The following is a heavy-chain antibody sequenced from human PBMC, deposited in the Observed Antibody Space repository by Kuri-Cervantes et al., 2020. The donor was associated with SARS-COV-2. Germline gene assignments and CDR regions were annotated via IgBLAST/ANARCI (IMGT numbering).Heavy chain of an antibody. CDR3: ARLVFVDAFDI. Sequence: GGSLRLSCAASGYTFIYSHMSWIRQAPGKGLEWVSYISSDGSHTNNAESVKGRFTISRDNAKSSLYLQMNSLRAEDTAVYYCARLVFVDAFDIWGQGTMVTVSS. CDR1: GYTFIYSH. D-gene: IGHD2-2*01. J-gene: IGHJ3*02. V-gene: IGHV3-11*06. CDR2: ISSDGSHT.